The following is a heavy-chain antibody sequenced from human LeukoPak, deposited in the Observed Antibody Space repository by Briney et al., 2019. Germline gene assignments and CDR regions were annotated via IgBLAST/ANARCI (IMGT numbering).Heavy chain of an antibody. Sequence: GESLKISCKGSGYSFTSYWIGWVRQMPGKGLEWMGIIYPGDSDTRYSPSFQGQVTISADKSISTAYLQWSSLKASDTAMYYCARQAPRTAMAPRYYYMDVWGKGTTVTVSS. J-gene: IGHJ6*03. D-gene: IGHD5-18*01. CDR2: IYPGDSDT. V-gene: IGHV5-51*01. CDR3: ARQAPRTAMAPRYYYMDV. CDR1: GYSFTSYW.